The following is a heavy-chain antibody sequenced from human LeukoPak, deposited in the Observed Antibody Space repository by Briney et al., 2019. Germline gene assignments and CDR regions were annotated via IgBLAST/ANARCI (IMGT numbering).Heavy chain of an antibody. CDR3: ARESDYGDYGAFDI. D-gene: IGHD4-17*01. CDR2: IYYSGST. J-gene: IGHJ3*02. Sequence: SETLSLTCTVSGGSISSYYWSWIRQPPRKGLEWIGYIYYSGSTNYNPSLKSRVTISVDTSKNQFSLKLSSVTAADTAVYYCARESDYGDYGAFDIWGQGTMVTVSS. CDR1: GGSISSYY. V-gene: IGHV4-59*01.